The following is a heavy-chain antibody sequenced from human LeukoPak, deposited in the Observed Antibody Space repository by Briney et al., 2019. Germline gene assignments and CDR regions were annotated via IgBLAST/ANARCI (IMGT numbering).Heavy chain of an antibody. Sequence: PSETLSLTCTVSGGSISSYYRSWIRQPPGKGLEWIGYIYYSGSTNYNPSLKSRVTISVDTSKNQFSLKLSSVTAADTAVYYCARAGVAGDAFDIWGQGTMVTVSS. J-gene: IGHJ3*02. CDR1: GGSISSYY. D-gene: IGHD6-19*01. V-gene: IGHV4-59*01. CDR2: IYYSGST. CDR3: ARAGVAGDAFDI.